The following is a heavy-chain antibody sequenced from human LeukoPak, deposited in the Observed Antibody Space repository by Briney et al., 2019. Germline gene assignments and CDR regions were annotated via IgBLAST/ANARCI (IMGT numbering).Heavy chain of an antibody. D-gene: IGHD3-22*01. Sequence: NPGGSLRLSCAASGFTFSDYYMSWIRQAPGKGLEWVSYISSSGSTIYYADSVKGRFTISRDNAKNSLYLQMNSLRAEDTAVYYCASMGYYYDSSGYYRHWGQGTLVTVSS. CDR2: ISSSGSTI. CDR3: ASMGYYYDSSGYYRH. V-gene: IGHV3-11*01. CDR1: GFTFSDYY. J-gene: IGHJ4*02.